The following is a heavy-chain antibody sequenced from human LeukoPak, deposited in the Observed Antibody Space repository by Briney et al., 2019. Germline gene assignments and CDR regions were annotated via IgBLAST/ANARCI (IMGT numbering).Heavy chain of an antibody. CDR1: GFTFSNYW. CDR3: ARGWGDSNPNDAFDI. CDR2: INHSGST. Sequence: PGGSLRLSCAASGFTFSNYWMHWVRQAPGKGLEWIGEINHSGSTNYNPSLKSRVTISVDTSKNQFSLKLSSVTAADTAVYYCARGWGDSNPNDAFDIWGQGTMVTVSS. D-gene: IGHD2-21*02. V-gene: IGHV4-34*01. J-gene: IGHJ3*02.